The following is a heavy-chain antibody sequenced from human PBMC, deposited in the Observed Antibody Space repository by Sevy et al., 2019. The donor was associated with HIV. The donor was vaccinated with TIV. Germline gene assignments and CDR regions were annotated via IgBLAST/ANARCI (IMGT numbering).Heavy chain of an antibody. V-gene: IGHV3-30*18. Sequence: GGSLRLSCAASGFTFSSYGMHWVRQAPGKGLEWVAVISYDGSNKYYADSVKGRFTISRDNSKNTLYLQMNSLRAEDTAVYYCAKTFYCSAGSCTGYFDYWGQRTLVTVSS. D-gene: IGHD2-15*01. CDR1: GFTFSSYG. CDR2: ISYDGSNK. J-gene: IGHJ4*02. CDR3: AKTFYCSAGSCTGYFDY.